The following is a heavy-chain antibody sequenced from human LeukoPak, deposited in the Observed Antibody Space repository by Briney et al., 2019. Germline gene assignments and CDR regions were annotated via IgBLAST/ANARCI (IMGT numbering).Heavy chain of an antibody. CDR1: GGSISSGGYY. J-gene: IGHJ4*02. V-gene: IGHV4-31*03. CDR3: AREGGPYRPLDY. CDR2: IYYSGST. Sequence: PSETLSLTCTVSGGSISSGGYYWSWIRQHPGKGLEWIGYIYYSGSTYYNPSLKSRVTISVDTSKNQFSLKLSSVTAADTAVYYCAREGGPYRPLDYSGQGTLVTVSS.